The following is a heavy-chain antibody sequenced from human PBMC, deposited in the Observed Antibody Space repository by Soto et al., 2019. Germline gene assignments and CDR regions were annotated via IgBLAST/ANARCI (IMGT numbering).Heavy chain of an antibody. CDR3: AREVVGTTRY. Sequence: PSENLSLSCTVSEDSISSNYWSWIRQPPGKGLEWIGYIYNSGSTSYNPSLKSRVTLSADTSKNQLSLKLSSVTAADTVVYYCAREVVGTTRYRGHATLGTGSS. CDR2: IYNSGST. V-gene: IGHV4-59*01. J-gene: IGHJ4*01. CDR1: EDSISSNY. D-gene: IGHD1-26*01.